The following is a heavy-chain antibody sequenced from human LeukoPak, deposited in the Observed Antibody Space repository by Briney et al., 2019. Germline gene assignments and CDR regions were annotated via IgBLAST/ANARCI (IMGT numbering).Heavy chain of an antibody. V-gene: IGHV1-2*02. D-gene: IGHD3-22*01. CDR2: INPNSGGT. Sequence: ASVKVSCKASGYTFTGYYMHWVRQAPGQGLEWMGWINPNSGGTNYAQKFQGRVTMTRDTSISTAYMELSRLRSDDTAVYYCAGENHYYDSSGYPYAFDIWGQGTMVTVSS. CDR1: GYTFTGYY. CDR3: AGENHYYDSSGYPYAFDI. J-gene: IGHJ3*02.